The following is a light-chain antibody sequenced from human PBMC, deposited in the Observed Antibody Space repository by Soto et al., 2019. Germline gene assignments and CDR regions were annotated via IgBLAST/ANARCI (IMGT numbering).Light chain of an antibody. Sequence: QSALTQPASVSGSPGQSITISCTGTSSDVGGYNYVSWYQHHPGKVPKLIIYAVSNRPSGVSNRFSASKSGNTASLTISGLQAEDEADYYCSSYTDSITLVFGTGTKVTVL. CDR2: AVS. CDR1: SSDVGGYNY. J-gene: IGLJ1*01. V-gene: IGLV2-14*01. CDR3: SSYTDSITLV.